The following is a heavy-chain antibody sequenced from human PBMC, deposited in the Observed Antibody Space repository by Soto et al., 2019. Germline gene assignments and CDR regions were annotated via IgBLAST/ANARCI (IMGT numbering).Heavy chain of an antibody. D-gene: IGHD2-21*02. CDR2: ISHSGTT. CDR1: GDSINSRGYS. CDR3: ARAPHRIVVVTAIPSYFDY. Sequence: QLQLQESGSGLVKASQTLSLTCAVSGDSINSRGYSWSWIRQPPGKGLEWIGYISHSGTTYYNPSLKSRLSTSMDRSTNQFSLKLKSVSAADTAVYYCARAPHRIVVVTAIPSYFDYWGQGVLVTVSS. V-gene: IGHV4-30-2*01. J-gene: IGHJ4*02.